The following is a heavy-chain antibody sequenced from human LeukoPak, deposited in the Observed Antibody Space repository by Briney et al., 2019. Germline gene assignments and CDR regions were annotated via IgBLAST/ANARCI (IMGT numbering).Heavy chain of an antibody. D-gene: IGHD6-6*01. CDR3: ARVFSTSGRGYDYMDV. CDR2: IWYDGSNK. Sequence: PGGSLRLSCAASGFTFSSYGMHWVRQAPGKGLEWVAVIWYDGSNKYYADSVKGRFTISRDNSKNTLYLQMNSLRAEDTAVYYCARVFSTSGRGYDYMDVWGKGTSVIISS. J-gene: IGHJ6*03. CDR1: GFTFSSYG. V-gene: IGHV3-33*01.